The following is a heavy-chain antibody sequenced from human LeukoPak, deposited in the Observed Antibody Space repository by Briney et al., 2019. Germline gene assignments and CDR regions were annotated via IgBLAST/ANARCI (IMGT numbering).Heavy chain of an antibody. CDR3: AKDSPYNLGSYDY. J-gene: IGHJ4*02. Sequence: GGSLRLSCAASGFAFSTYALSWVRQAPGKGLEWVSAISGSGAGTYYADSVKGRFTISRDNSKSTLYLQMNSLRAEDTAVYYCAKDSPYNLGSYDYWGQGTLVTVSS. CDR1: GFAFSTYA. D-gene: IGHD3-10*01. CDR2: ISGSGAGT. V-gene: IGHV3-23*01.